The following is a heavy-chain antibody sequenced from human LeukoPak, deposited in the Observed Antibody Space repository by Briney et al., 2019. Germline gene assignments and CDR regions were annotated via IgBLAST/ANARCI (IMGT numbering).Heavy chain of an antibody. J-gene: IGHJ4*02. V-gene: IGHV4-39*02. D-gene: IGHD5-24*01. CDR1: DGSISSSSYY. Sequence: KSSETLSLTCTVSDGSISSSSYYWGWIRQPPGKGLEWIGSIYYSGSTYYNPSLKSRVTISVDTSKNQFSLKLSSVTAADTAVYYCARENLWPHGSNANYFDYWGQGALVTVSS. CDR2: IYYSGST. CDR3: ARENLWPHGSNANYFDY.